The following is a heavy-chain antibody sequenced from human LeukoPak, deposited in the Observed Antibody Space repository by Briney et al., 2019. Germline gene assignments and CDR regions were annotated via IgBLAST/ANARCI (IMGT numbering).Heavy chain of an antibody. J-gene: IGHJ4*02. Sequence: GGSLRLSCAASGFTFSSYAMSWVRQAPGKGLEWVSAISGSGGSTYYADSVKGRFTISRDNSKNTLYQQMNSLRAEDTAIYYCAKGGGDSSGPWGYWGQGTLVSVSS. CDR2: ISGSGGST. CDR1: GFTFSSYA. V-gene: IGHV3-23*01. D-gene: IGHD3-22*01. CDR3: AKGGGDSSGPWGY.